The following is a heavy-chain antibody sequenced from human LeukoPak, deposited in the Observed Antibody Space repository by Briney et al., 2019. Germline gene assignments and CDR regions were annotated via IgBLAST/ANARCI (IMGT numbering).Heavy chain of an antibody. V-gene: IGHV3-21*01. CDR3: ARDSTTYYYDSSGSESAAAS. CDR2: ISSSSSYI. Sequence: GGSLRLSCAASGFTFSSYAMSWVRQAPGKGLEWVSSISSSSSYIYYADSVKGRFTISRDNAKNSLYLQMNSLRAEDTAVYYCARDSTTYYYDSSGSESAAASWGQGTLVTVSS. D-gene: IGHD3-22*01. CDR1: GFTFSSYA. J-gene: IGHJ4*02.